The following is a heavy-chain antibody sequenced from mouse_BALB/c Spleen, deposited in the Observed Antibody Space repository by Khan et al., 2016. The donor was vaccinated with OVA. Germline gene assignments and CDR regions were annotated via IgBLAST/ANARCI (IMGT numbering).Heavy chain of an antibody. CDR2: ISYSGNT. J-gene: IGHJ2*02. D-gene: IGHD1-1*01. CDR3: ARVYGGDFDY. CDR1: GYSITSDYA. V-gene: IGHV3-2*02. Sequence: EVQLKQSGPGLVKPSQSLSLTCTVTGYSITSDYAWNWIRQFPGNKLEWMGFISYSGNTKYNPSLKSRFSITRETSKNQFFLQLNSVTTEDTATYYCARVYGGDFDYWGQGTSLTVSS.